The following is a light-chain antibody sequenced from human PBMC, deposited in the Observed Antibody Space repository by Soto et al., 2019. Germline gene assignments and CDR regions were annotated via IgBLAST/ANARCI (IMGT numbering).Light chain of an antibody. CDR1: SSNIGSHS. V-gene: IGLV1-44*01. CDR3: AVWDDSLNGWV. J-gene: IGLJ3*02. Sequence: QAVVTQPPSASGTPGQRVTISCSGSSSNIGSHSVNWYQQVPGTAPKLLIYNNNQRPTGVPDRFSGSKSGASASLAISRLQSEDEADYCCAVWDDSLNGWVFGGGTKVTVL. CDR2: NNN.